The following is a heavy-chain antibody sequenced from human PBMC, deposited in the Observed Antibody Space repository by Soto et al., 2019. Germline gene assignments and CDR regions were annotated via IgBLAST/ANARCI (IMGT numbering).Heavy chain of an antibody. D-gene: IGHD3-16*01. CDR3: ARGDSQVSSVFDY. CDR1: GGPFPNGGYY. CDR2: THYSGDT. Sequence: SETLSLTCTVSGGPFPNGGYYWSWIRQEPGKGLEWIGYTHYSGDTSYNPSLRSQVTTSTDASKTQFSLRLRSVTSADTAVYYCARGDSQVSSVFDYWGQGMLVTVS. V-gene: IGHV4-31*01. J-gene: IGHJ4*02.